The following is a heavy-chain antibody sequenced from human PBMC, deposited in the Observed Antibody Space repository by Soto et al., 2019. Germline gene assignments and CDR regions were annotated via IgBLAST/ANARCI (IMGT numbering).Heavy chain of an antibody. CDR2: ISSSGSTI. CDR1: GFTFSSYE. Sequence: GGSLRLSCAASGFTFSSYEMNWVRQAPGKGLEWVSYISSSGSTIYYADSVKGRFTISRDNAKNSLYLQMNSLRAEDTAVYYCASLLAYGSGYNWFDPWGQGTLVTVSS. CDR3: ASLLAYGSGYNWFDP. J-gene: IGHJ5*02. V-gene: IGHV3-48*03. D-gene: IGHD3-10*01.